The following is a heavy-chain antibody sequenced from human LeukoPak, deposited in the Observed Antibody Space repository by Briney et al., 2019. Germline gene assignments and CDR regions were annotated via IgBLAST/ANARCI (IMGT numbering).Heavy chain of an antibody. CDR1: GGSINSGGYY. J-gene: IGHJ4*02. CDR2: IYYSGST. D-gene: IGHD6-13*01. CDR3: ARSPDGWQQLAGPFDY. V-gene: IGHV4-31*03. Sequence: SETLSLTCTVSGGSINSGGYYWSWIRQHPGKGLEWIGYIYYSGSTYYNPSLKSRVTISVDTSKNQFSLKLSSVTAADTAVYYCARSPDGWQQLAGPFDYWGQGTLVTVSS.